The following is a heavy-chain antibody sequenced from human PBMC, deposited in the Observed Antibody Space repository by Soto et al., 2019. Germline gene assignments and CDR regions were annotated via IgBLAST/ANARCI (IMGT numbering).Heavy chain of an antibody. Sequence: PGESLKISCAASGFTFRSYSMNWVRQAPGKGLEWVSYISGSSSSKYYADSVKGRFTISRDNAKNSLYLQMNSLRDEDTAVYYCARDENYYDSSGCGYWGQGTQVTVSS. CDR1: GFTFRSYS. V-gene: IGHV3-48*02. CDR2: ISGSSSSK. D-gene: IGHD3-22*01. J-gene: IGHJ4*02. CDR3: ARDENYYDSSGCGY.